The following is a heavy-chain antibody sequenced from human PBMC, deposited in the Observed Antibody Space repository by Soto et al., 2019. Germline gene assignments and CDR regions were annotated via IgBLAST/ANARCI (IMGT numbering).Heavy chain of an antibody. J-gene: IGHJ4*02. CDR1: GFAFNNYG. D-gene: IGHD2-2*01. CDR3: AREDSIIIPAVSDF. Sequence: GSLRLSCTVSGFAFNNYGINWVRQAPGKGLEWVSSISRSDYTYYSDSVKGRFTISRDNAKNSVSLQMNTLRVEDTAVYYCAREDSIIIPAVSDFWGQGTLVTVSS. CDR2: ISRSDYT. V-gene: IGHV3-21*01.